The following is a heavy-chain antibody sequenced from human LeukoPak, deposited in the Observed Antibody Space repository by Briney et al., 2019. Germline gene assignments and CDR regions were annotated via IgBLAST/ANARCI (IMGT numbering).Heavy chain of an antibody. J-gene: IGHJ3*01. Sequence: GGPLRLSCAASGFTFRTYWMSWIRQAPGNEPEWVADINQDGSEEYYLQSVQGRFTVSRDSAQNAVFLQMTYLRADDTAVYYCARWKMELERNAFDFWGQGTVVTVSS. CDR1: GFTFRTYW. CDR3: ARWKMELERNAFDF. V-gene: IGHV3-7*01. CDR2: INQDGSEE. D-gene: IGHD1-26*01.